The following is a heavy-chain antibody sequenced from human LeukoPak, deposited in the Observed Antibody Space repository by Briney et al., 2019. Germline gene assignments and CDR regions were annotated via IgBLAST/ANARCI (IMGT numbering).Heavy chain of an antibody. CDR2: INPNSGGT. Sequence: GASVKVSCKASGYTFTGYYMHWVRQAPGQGLEWMGWINPNSGGTNYAQKFQGRVTMTRDTSISTAYMELSRLRSDDTAVYYCAREGYCSGGSCYSGNWFDPWGQETLVTVSS. D-gene: IGHD2-15*01. CDR3: AREGYCSGGSCYSGNWFDP. CDR1: GYTFTGYY. J-gene: IGHJ5*02. V-gene: IGHV1-2*02.